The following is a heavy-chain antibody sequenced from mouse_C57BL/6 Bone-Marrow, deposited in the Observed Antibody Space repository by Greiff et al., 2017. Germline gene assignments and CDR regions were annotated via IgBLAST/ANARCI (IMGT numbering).Heavy chain of an antibody. J-gene: IGHJ2*01. CDR3: ARSGPLGRSFDD. V-gene: IGHV1-55*01. CDR1: GYTFTSYW. CDR2: IYPTSGRT. D-gene: IGHD4-1*01. Sequence: VQLKQPGAELVKPGASVKMSCKASGYTFTSYWITWVKQRPGQGLEWIGDIYPTSGRTNYNEKFKSKAILTVDTSSNTAYMQLSSLTFEDSAVFDCARSGPLGRSFDDWGQGTTLTVSS.